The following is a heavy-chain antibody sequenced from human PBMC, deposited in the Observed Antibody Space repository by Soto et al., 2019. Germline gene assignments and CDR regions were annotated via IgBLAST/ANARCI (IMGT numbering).Heavy chain of an antibody. V-gene: IGHV3-30*18. Sequence: QVQLVESGGGAVQPGASLRLSCVASGFDFTYYAMHWVRQAPGKGLESVAVMSSDGSKIHHTDSVKGRFTISRDNSKNTLYLQMNSLRKEDTVVYFCAKDEGVGGTLGLFDYWGQGTLVSVSS. CDR2: MSSDGSKI. J-gene: IGHJ4*02. CDR3: AKDEGVGGTLGLFDY. D-gene: IGHD1-26*01. CDR1: GFDFTYYA.